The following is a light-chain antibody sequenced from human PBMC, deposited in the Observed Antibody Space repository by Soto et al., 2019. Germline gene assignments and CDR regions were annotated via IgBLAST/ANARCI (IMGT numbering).Light chain of an antibody. V-gene: IGLV2-14*01. CDR2: EVS. CDR3: SSYTSSSTNYV. Sequence: QSALTQPASVSGSPGQSITISCTGTSSDVGGYNYVSWYQQHPGKAPKLMIYEVSNLPSGVSNRFSGSKSGNTASLTISGLQAEDEADYYCSSYTSSSTNYVFGTGTKLTVL. J-gene: IGLJ1*01. CDR1: SSDVGGYNY.